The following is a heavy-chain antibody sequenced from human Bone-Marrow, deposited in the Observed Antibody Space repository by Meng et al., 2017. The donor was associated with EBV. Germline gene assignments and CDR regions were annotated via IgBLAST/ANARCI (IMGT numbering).Heavy chain of an antibody. CDR3: ARDNMGSIDC. D-gene: IGHD2/OR15-2a*01. CDR1: GFSVRRDS. Sequence: EVKMVQSGGGLMQLGGCLRLSCGASGFSVRRDSMNWVRQAPGKGLEWVSLIKSDGTIAPYADSVKGRFTVSRDNAENILYLQMNSLRAEDTAVYYCARDNMGSIDCWGRGTLVTVSS. J-gene: IGHJ4*02. CDR2: IKSDGTIA. V-gene: IGHV3-74*01.